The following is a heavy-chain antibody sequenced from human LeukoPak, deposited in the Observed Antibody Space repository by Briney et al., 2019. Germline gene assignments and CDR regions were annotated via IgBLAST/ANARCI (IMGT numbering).Heavy chain of an antibody. CDR1: GFPFNYYG. CDR3: AREPQGGGSAAFDI. V-gene: IGHV3-21*01. D-gene: IGHD1-26*01. CDR2: ISSSGSFI. J-gene: IGHJ3*02. Sequence: GGCLRLSCAASGFPFNYYGMNWVRQAPGKGLEWVSSISSSGSFIYYADSVKGRFTISRDNAKNSLYLQMNSLRAEDTAVCYCAREPQGGGSAAFDIWGQGTMVTVSS.